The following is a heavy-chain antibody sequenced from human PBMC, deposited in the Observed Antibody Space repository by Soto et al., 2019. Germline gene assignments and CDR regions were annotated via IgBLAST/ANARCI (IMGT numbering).Heavy chain of an antibody. D-gene: IGHD2-21*01. CDR1: GFTFNTYD. CDR3: VRSGTARLLRHSWFDT. Sequence: EVQLVESGGGLVKPGGSLRLSCAASGFTFNTYDMNWVRQAPGKGLEWVSSITTSSAYIYYADSLKGRITISRDNAKNSLFLQMHSLRAEDPAVYYFVRSGTARLLRHSWFDTWGQGTLVTVSS. CDR2: ITTSSAYI. J-gene: IGHJ5*02. V-gene: IGHV3-21*01.